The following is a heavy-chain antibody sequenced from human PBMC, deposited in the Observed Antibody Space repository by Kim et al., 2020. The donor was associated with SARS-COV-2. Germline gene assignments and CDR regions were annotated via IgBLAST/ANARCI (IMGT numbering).Heavy chain of an antibody. V-gene: IGHV3-23*01. Sequence: GGSLRLSCAASGFTFSSYAMSWVRQAPGKGLEWVSAISGSGGSTYYADSVKGRFTISRDNSKNTLYLQMNSLRAEDTAVYYCANTFRDGYNQFDYWGQGTLVTVSS. CDR1: GFTFSSYA. D-gene: IGHD5-12*01. J-gene: IGHJ4*02. CDR3: ANTFRDGYNQFDY. CDR2: ISGSGGST.